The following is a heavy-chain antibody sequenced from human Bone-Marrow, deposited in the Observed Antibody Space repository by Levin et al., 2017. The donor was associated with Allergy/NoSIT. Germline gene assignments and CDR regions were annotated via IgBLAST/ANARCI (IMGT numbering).Heavy chain of an antibody. V-gene: IGHV3-15*01. Sequence: GGSLRLSCAASGFTFSNAWMSWVRQAPGKGLEWVGRIKSKTDGGTTDYAAPVKGRFTISRDDSKNTLYLQMNSLKTEDTAVYYCTSRPPGSGWGTRLGYWGQGTLVTVSS. CDR1: GFTFSNAW. CDR3: TSRPPGSGWGTRLGY. D-gene: IGHD6-19*01. CDR2: IKSKTDGGTT. J-gene: IGHJ4*02.